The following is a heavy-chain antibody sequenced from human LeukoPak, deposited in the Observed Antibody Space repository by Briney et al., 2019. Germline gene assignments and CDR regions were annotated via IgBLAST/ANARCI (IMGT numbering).Heavy chain of an antibody. D-gene: IGHD1-26*01. J-gene: IGHJ4*02. Sequence: GGSPRLSCAASGVTFSSYSMKWGRQAPGKGLEWVSSISSSSSYIYYADSVKGRFTISRDNAENSLYLQMNSLRADDTAVYYCARDKIVGPTTLDYWGQGTLVTVSS. CDR1: GVTFSSYS. CDR3: ARDKIVGPTTLDY. V-gene: IGHV3-21*01. CDR2: ISSSSSYI.